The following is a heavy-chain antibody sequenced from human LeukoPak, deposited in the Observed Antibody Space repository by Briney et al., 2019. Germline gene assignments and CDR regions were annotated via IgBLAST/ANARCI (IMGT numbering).Heavy chain of an antibody. D-gene: IGHD2-15*01. CDR2: INHSGST. V-gene: IGHV4-34*01. J-gene: IGHJ4*02. Sequence: PSETLSFTCAVYGGSFSGYYWSWIRQPPGKGLEWIGEINHSGSTNYNPSLKSRVTISVDTSKNQFSLKLSSVTAADTAVYYCASRPSVVVVAAYYFDYWGQGTLVTVSS. CDR3: ASRPSVVVVAAYYFDY. CDR1: GGSFSGYY.